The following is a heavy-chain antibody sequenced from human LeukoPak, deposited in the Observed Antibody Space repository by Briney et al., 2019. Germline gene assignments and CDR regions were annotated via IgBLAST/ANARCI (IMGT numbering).Heavy chain of an antibody. CDR3: AKDLEYYGSRLISNWFDP. Sequence: GGSLRLSCAASGFTFSSYWMSWIRQAPGKGLEWVSYISRSGNTIYYADSVKGRFTISRDNAKNSLYLQMNSLRAEDTAVYYCAKDLEYYGSRLISNWFDPWGQGTLVTVSS. CDR1: GFTFSSYW. J-gene: IGHJ5*02. CDR2: ISRSGNTI. V-gene: IGHV3-11*01. D-gene: IGHD3-10*01.